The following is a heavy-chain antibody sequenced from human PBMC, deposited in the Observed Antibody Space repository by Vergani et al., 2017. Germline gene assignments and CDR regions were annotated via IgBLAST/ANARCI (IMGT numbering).Heavy chain of an antibody. Sequence: QVQLQESGPGLVKPSQTLSLTCTVSGGSISSGSYYWSWIRQPAGKGLEWIGRIYTSGSTNYNPSLKSRVTISVDTSKNQFSLKLSSVTAADTAVYYCAKDYTMVRGVIITPLGHFDYWGQGTLVTVSS. CDR3: AKDYTMVRGVIITPLGHFDY. V-gene: IGHV4-61*02. J-gene: IGHJ4*02. D-gene: IGHD3-10*01. CDR2: IYTSGST. CDR1: GGSISSGSYY.